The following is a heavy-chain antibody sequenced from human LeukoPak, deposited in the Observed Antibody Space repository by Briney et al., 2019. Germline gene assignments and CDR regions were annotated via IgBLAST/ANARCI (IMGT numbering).Heavy chain of an antibody. J-gene: IGHJ3*01. CDR3: AKELAAGIAFDL. CDR1: GFIFSSYA. CDR2: VSESGGST. V-gene: IGHV3-23*01. D-gene: IGHD6-13*01. Sequence: PGGSLRLSCAASGFIFSSYAMSWVRQAPGKGLEWVSGVSESGGSTYYADSVKGRFTISRDNSKSTLYLQMNSLRAEDTAVYYCAKELAAGIAFDLWGQGTVVIVSS.